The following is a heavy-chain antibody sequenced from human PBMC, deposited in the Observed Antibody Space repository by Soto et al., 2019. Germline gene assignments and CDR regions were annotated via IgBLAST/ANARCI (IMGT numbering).Heavy chain of an antibody. D-gene: IGHD5-12*01. J-gene: IGHJ4*02. V-gene: IGHV3-30*18. Sequence: GGSLRLSCAASGFTFSSYGMHWVRQAPGKGLEWVAVISYDGSNKYYADSVKGRFTISRDNSKNTLYLQMNSLRAEDTAVYYCAKDGRRWLQFRRPPYYFDYWGQGTLVTVSS. CDR3: AKDGRRWLQFRRPPYYFDY. CDR2: ISYDGSNK. CDR1: GFTFSSYG.